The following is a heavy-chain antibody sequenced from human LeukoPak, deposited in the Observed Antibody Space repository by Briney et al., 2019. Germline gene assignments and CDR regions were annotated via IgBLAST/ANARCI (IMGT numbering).Heavy chain of an antibody. CDR3: AKEGSDCTNGICRYFDY. V-gene: IGHV3-9*01. J-gene: IGHJ4*02. CDR2: ISWNSDNI. D-gene: IGHD2-8*01. Sequence: PGWSLRLSCAASGFTFDNNAMHWVRQAPGKGLEWVSSISWNSDNIDYADSVKGPFTISRDNAKNSLYLQMNSLRAEDTALYYCAKEGSDCTNGICRYFDYWGQGTLVTVSS. CDR1: GFTFDNNA.